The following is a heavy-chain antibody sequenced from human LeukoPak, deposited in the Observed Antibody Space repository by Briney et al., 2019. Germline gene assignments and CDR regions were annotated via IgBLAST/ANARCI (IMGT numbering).Heavy chain of an antibody. CDR1: GGSISSYY. J-gene: IGHJ4*02. Sequence: SETLSLTCTVSGGSISSYYWSWIRQPPGKGLAWIGYIYYSGSTNYNPSLKSRVTLSVDTSKNQFSLKLSSVTAADTAVYYCAREQGIYYYDSSGFDYWGQGTLVTVSS. CDR3: AREQGIYYYDSSGFDY. V-gene: IGHV4-59*01. D-gene: IGHD3-22*01. CDR2: IYYSGST.